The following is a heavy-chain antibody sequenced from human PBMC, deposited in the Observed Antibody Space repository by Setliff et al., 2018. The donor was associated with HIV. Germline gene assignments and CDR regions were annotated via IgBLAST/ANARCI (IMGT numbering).Heavy chain of an antibody. J-gene: IGHJ4*02. V-gene: IGHV1-18*01. CDR3: ARDPPSSGWYRADY. CDR2: ISAYNGNT. CDR1: GYTFTSYG. D-gene: IGHD6-19*01. Sequence: ASVKVSCKASGYTFTSYGISWVRQAPGQGLEWMGWISAYNGNTDYAQKLQGRVTLTTDTPTSTAYMELRSLRSDDTAVYYCARDPPSSGWYRADYWGQGTLVTV.